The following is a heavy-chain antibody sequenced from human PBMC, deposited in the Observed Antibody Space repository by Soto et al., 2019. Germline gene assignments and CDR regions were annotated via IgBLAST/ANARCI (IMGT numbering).Heavy chain of an antibody. J-gene: IGHJ6*02. CDR2: IYYSGST. Sequence: QVQLQESGPGLVKPSETLSLTCTVSGGSISSYYWSWIRQPPGKGLEWIGYIYYSGSTNYNPSLKRRVTISVDTSKNQFSLKVSSVTAVDTAVYYCARNGVAAAGLSYYYYGMDVWGPGTTVTVSS. D-gene: IGHD6-13*01. CDR3: ARNGVAAAGLSYYYYGMDV. CDR1: GGSISSYY. V-gene: IGHV4-59*01.